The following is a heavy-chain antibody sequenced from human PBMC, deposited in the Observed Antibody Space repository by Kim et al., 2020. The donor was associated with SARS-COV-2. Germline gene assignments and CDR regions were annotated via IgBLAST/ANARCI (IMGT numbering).Heavy chain of an antibody. CDR3: AREDRGSIAAAGFDY. CDR2: ISAYNGNT. V-gene: IGHV1-18*01. J-gene: IGHJ4*02. D-gene: IGHD6-13*01. Sequence: ASVKVSCKASGYTFTSYGISWVRQAPGQGLEWMGWISAYNGNTNYAQKLQGRVTMTTDTSTSTAYMELRSLRSDDTAVYYCAREDRGSIAAAGFDYWGQGTLVTVSS. CDR1: GYTFTSYG.